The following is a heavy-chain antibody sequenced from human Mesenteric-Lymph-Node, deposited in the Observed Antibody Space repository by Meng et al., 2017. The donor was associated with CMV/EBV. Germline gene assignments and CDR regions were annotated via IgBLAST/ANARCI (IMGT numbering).Heavy chain of an antibody. Sequence: GESLKISCAASGFTFSSYWMSWVRQAPGKGLEWVANIKEDGSEKYYVDSVKGRFTISRDNAKNSLYLQMNSLRAEDTAVYYCARVLTLQLWLPGEAFDSWGQGTVVTVSS. CDR2: IKEDGSEK. CDR3: ARVLTLQLWLPGEAFDS. D-gene: IGHD5-18*01. V-gene: IGHV3-7*01. J-gene: IGHJ3*02. CDR1: GFTFSSYW.